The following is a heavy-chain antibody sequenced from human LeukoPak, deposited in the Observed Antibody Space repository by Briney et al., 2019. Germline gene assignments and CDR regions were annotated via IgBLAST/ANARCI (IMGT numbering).Heavy chain of an antibody. V-gene: IGHV3-53*01. CDR2: IYSGGST. Sequence: GGSLRLFCAASGFTVSSNYMSWVRQAPGKGLEWVSVIYSGGSTYYADSVKGRFTISRDNSKNTLYLQMNSLRAEDTAVYYCARVSGSYYFDYWGQGTLVTVSS. J-gene: IGHJ4*02. CDR3: ARVSGSYYFDY. D-gene: IGHD1-26*01. CDR1: GFTVSSNY.